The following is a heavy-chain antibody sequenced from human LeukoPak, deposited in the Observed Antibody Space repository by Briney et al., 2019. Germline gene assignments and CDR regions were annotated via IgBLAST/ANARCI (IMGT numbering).Heavy chain of an antibody. CDR2: ITYNSGTI. CDR1: GFTFSSYN. V-gene: IGHV3-48*02. D-gene: IGHD5-18*01. J-gene: IGHJ4*02. Sequence: GGSLRLSCGASGFTFSSYNMNWVRQAPGKGLEWVSYITYNSGTIFYADSVKGRFTVSRDNAKDSLYLQMSSLRDEDTAVYYCARDSGYSYADDYWGQGTLVTVSS. CDR3: ARDSGYSYADDY.